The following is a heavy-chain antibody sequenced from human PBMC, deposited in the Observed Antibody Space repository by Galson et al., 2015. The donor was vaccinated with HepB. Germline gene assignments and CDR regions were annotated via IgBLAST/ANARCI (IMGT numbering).Heavy chain of an antibody. CDR3: ARDGGGLYQGDYSDY. CDR1: GFTFSTYS. V-gene: IGHV3-21*01. CDR2: IYNSNTY. Sequence: SLRLSCAASGFTFSTYSMNWVRQAPGGGLEWVSSIYNSNTYYAESLKGRFTISRDTAENSLFLQMNSLRAEDTAVYYCARDGGGLYQGDYSDYWGQGTLVIVSS. D-gene: IGHD2-21*01. J-gene: IGHJ4*02.